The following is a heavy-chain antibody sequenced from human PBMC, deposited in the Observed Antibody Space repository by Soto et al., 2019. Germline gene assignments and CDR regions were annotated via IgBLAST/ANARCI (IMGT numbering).Heavy chain of an antibody. Sequence: ASVKVSCKASGYTLTGYYMHWVRQAPGQGREWVGWINPNSGGTNYAQKFQGRVTMTRDTSISTAYMELSRLRSDDTAVYYSAREGGVAGNNWSESWGQGTRV. CDR1: GYTLTGYY. CDR2: INPNSGGT. CDR3: AREGGVAGNNWSES. V-gene: IGHV1-2*02. D-gene: IGHD1-20*01. J-gene: IGHJ3*01.